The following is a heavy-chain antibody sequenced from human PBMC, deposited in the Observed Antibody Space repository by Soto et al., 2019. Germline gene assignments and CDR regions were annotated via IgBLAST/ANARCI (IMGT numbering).Heavy chain of an antibody. Sequence: SETLSLTCTVSGGSVSSGSYYWSWIRQPPGKGLEWSGYIYYSGSTNYNPSLKSRVTISVDTSKNQFSLKLSSVTAADTAVYYCARGGCSGGSCPPQRYYAMYVWGQGTTVTVSS. V-gene: IGHV4-61*01. CDR3: ARGGCSGGSCPPQRYYAMYV. D-gene: IGHD2-15*01. CDR1: GGSVSSGSYY. CDR2: IYYSGST. J-gene: IGHJ6*02.